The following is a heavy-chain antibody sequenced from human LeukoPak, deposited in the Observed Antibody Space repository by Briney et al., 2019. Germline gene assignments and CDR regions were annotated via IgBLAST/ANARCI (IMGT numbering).Heavy chain of an antibody. V-gene: IGHV4-4*02. CDR2: IYHSGST. CDR1: GGSISSSNW. CDR3: ASISGYYFQFDY. J-gene: IGHJ4*02. Sequence: SETLSLTCAVSGGSISSSNWWSWVRQPPGKGLEWIGEIYHSGSTNYNPSLKSRVTISVDKSKNQFSLKLSSVTAADTAVYYCASISGYYFQFDYWGQGTLVTVSS. D-gene: IGHD3-22*01.